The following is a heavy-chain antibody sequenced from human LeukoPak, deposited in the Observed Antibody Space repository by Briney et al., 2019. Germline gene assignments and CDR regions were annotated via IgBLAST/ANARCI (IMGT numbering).Heavy chain of an antibody. Sequence: ASVKVSCKTSGYTFTSYDINWVRQATGQGLEWMGWMNPNSGNTGYAQKFQGRVTMTRNTSISTAYMELSSLRSEDTAVYYCARGPVYGSGSYYPSDYWGQGTLVTVSS. D-gene: IGHD3-10*01. CDR3: ARGPVYGSGSYYPSDY. V-gene: IGHV1-8*01. J-gene: IGHJ4*02. CDR1: GYTFTSYD. CDR2: MNPNSGNT.